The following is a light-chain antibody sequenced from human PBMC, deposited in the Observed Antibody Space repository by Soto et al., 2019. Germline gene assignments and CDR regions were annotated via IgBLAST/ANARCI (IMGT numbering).Light chain of an antibody. CDR1: QSVSSS. Sequence: EIVLTQSPVTLSLSPGERATLSCRASQSVSSSLAWYQQKPGLAPTLLISDASSRHSGVPDRFTGGGSGTDFTLTIRRLQPEDFAPYYCQQYAGSPITFGQGTRLEIK. CDR2: DAS. CDR3: QQYAGSPIT. V-gene: IGKV3-20*01. J-gene: IGKJ5*01.